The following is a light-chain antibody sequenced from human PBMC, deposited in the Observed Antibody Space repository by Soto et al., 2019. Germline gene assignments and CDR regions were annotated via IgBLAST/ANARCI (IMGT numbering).Light chain of an antibody. CDR3: QQYYSIPVT. V-gene: IGKV4-1*01. CDR2: WAS. CDR1: QSVLYSSNNKNY. J-gene: IGKJ1*01. Sequence: DIVMTQSPDSLAVSLGERATINCKSSQSVLYSSNNKNYLAWYQQKPGQPPKLLIYWASTRESGVPDRFSGSGSGTDFTLTINSLQAEDVAAYYCQQYYSIPVTFGQGTKVDIK.